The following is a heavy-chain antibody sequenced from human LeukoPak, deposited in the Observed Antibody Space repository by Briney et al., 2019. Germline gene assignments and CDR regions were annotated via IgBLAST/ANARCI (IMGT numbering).Heavy chain of an antibody. CDR2: INHSGST. CDR3: ARGPGEVVPAAIGWFDP. J-gene: IGHJ5*02. CDR1: GGSFSGYS. Sequence: SETLSLTCAVYGGSFSGYSWSWIRQPPGKGLEWIGEINHSGSTNYNPSLKSRVTISVDTSKNQFSLKLSSVTAADTAVYYCARGPGEVVPAAIGWFDPWGQGTLVTVSS. D-gene: IGHD2-2*02. V-gene: IGHV4-34*01.